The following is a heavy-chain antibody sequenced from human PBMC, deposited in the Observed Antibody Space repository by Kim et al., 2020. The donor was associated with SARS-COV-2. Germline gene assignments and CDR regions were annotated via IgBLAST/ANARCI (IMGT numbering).Heavy chain of an antibody. J-gene: IGHJ4*02. Sequence: ASVKVSCKASGYTFTSYGISWVRQAPGQGLEWMGWISAYNGNTNYAQKLQGRVTMTTDTSTSTAYMELRSLRSDDTAVYYCARVPTSPGDSGYDLGGHFDYWGQGTLVTVSS. D-gene: IGHD5-12*01. CDR2: ISAYNGNT. CDR1: GYTFTSYG. CDR3: ARVPTSPGDSGYDLGGHFDY. V-gene: IGHV1-18*04.